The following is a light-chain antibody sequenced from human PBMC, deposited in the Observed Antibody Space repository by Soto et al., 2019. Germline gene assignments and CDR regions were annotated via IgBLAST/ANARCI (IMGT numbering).Light chain of an antibody. V-gene: IGKV3-20*01. CDR2: GAS. J-gene: IGKJ1*01. Sequence: EIGLTQSPGTLSLSPGERATLSCRASQSGFSFYLAWFQQKPGQAPRLIIYGASSRATGIPDRFSGSGSGTGFTLTISKLETADVAVYDSHKYGISPWTLGQGTK. CDR1: QSGFSFY. CDR3: HKYGISPWT.